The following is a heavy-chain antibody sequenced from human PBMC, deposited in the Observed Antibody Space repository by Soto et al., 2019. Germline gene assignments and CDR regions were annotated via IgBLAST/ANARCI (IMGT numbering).Heavy chain of an antibody. V-gene: IGHV3-15*01. D-gene: IGHD3-3*01. Sequence: PGGSLRLSCAASGFTFSNAWMSWVRQAPGKGLEWVGRIKSKTDGGTTDYAAPVKGRFTISRDDSKNTLYLQMNSLKTEDTAVYYCTTAPSITIFGVVRSTYYYYGMDVWGQGTTVTVSS. CDR3: TTAPSITIFGVVRSTYYYYGMDV. CDR1: GFTFSNAW. J-gene: IGHJ6*02. CDR2: IKSKTDGGTT.